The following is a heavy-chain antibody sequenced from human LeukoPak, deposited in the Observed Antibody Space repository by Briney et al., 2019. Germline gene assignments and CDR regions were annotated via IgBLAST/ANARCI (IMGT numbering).Heavy chain of an antibody. CDR1: GYSFTVYY. CDR2: INPNSGGT. D-gene: IGHD1-7*01. V-gene: IGHV1-2*02. J-gene: IGHJ6*03. Sequence: GASVKVSCKASGYSFTVYYMHWVRQAPGQGLEWMGWINPNSGGTNYAQKFLGRVTMTRDTSISTAYMELSRLRSDDTAVYYCARDAADWNSGDYYYYMDVWGKGTTVTVSS. CDR3: ARDAADWNSGDYYYYMDV.